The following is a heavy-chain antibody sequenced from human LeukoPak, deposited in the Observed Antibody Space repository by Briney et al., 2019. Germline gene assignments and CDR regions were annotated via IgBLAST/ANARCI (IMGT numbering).Heavy chain of an antibody. CDR1: GGSISSYY. CDR3: ARGGAAAGTLNWFDP. Sequence: SETLSLTCTVSGGSISSYYWSWIRQPPGKGLEWIGYIYHSGSTNYNPSLKSRVTISVDTSNNQFSLKLSSVTAADTAVYYCARGGAAAGTLNWFDPWGQGTLVTVSS. D-gene: IGHD6-13*01. J-gene: IGHJ5*02. V-gene: IGHV4-59*08. CDR2: IYHSGST.